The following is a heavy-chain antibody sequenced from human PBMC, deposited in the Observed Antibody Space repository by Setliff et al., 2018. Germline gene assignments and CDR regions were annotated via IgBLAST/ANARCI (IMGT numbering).Heavy chain of an antibody. Sequence: PGGSLRLSCSVSGITFINAWMTWVRQAPGKGPEWVGRTKSSREGATSDYGAPAKGRFTISRDDSKQMIFLQMHNLKTEDTGFYYCATGPRDSRNYLTWLGSGGQGTLVTVSS. CDR1: GITFINAW. D-gene: IGHD3-22*01. V-gene: IGHV3-15*01. J-gene: IGHJ5*01. CDR2: TKSSREGATS. CDR3: ATGPRDSRNYLTWLGS.